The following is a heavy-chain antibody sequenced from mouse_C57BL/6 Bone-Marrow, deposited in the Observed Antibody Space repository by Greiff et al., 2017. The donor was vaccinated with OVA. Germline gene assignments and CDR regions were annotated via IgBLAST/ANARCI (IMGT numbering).Heavy chain of an antibody. Sequence: DVMLVESGGGLVQPGGSLKLSCAASGFTFSDYGMAWVRQAPRKGPEWVAFISNLAYSIYYAATVTGRFTISRENAKNTLYLEMSSLRSEDTAMYYCARLGYYGSSPYYAMDYWGQGTSVTVSS. CDR3: ARLGYYGSSPYYAMDY. V-gene: IGHV5-15*01. CDR2: ISNLAYSI. J-gene: IGHJ4*01. D-gene: IGHD1-1*01. CDR1: GFTFSDYG.